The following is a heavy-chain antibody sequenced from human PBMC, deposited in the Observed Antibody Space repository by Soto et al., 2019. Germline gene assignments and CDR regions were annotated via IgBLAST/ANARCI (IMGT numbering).Heavy chain of an antibody. J-gene: IGHJ4*02. CDR2: IYYSGST. Sequence: QVQLQESGPGLVKPSETLSLTCTVSDGSISGYYWSWIRQPPGKGLEWIGYIYYSGSTNYNPSLSSRVTXXLXTXAHQFSLILTSMTAADTAVYYCARRYCRSGNCLSDYWGQGTLITVSS. CDR1: DGSISGYY. D-gene: IGHD2-15*01. V-gene: IGHV4-59*01. CDR3: ARRYCRSGNCLSDY.